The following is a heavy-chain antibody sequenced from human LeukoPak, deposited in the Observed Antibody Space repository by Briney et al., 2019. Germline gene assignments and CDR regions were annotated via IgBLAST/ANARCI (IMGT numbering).Heavy chain of an antibody. CDR3: AKGKAYNNLDWFDP. J-gene: IGHJ5*02. CDR2: IFGTGAST. Sequence: PGGSLRLSCAASGFTFSNYAMTWGRQAPGKGLEWVSSIFGTGASTFYADSVKGRFTISRDNSMDTLYLQLNSLRAEDTAVYFCAKGKAYNNLDWFDPWGQGTLVTVSS. D-gene: IGHD4-11*01. CDR1: GFTFSNYA. V-gene: IGHV3-23*01.